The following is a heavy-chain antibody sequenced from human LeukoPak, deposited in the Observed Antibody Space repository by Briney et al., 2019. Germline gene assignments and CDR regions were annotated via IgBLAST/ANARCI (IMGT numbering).Heavy chain of an antibody. D-gene: IGHD3-9*01. CDR3: ASTRYFDWLRASYYFDY. J-gene: IGHJ4*02. CDR1: GGSISSSSYY. CDR2: IYYSGST. Sequence: SETLSLTCTVSGGSISSSSYYWGWIRQRPGKGLEWIGSIYYSGSTYYNPSLKSRVTISVDTSKNQFSLKLSSVTAADTAVYYCASTRYFDWLRASYYFDYWGQGTLVTVSS. V-gene: IGHV4-39*07.